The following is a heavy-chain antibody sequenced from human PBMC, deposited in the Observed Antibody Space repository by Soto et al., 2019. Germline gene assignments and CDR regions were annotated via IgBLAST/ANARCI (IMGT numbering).Heavy chain of an antibody. CDR2: ISGSGGST. CDR3: AKAKGYYYDSSGYYSPADDAFDI. J-gene: IGHJ3*02. D-gene: IGHD3-22*01. V-gene: IGHV3-23*01. CDR1: GFTFSSYA. Sequence: EVQLLESGGGLVQPGGSLRLSCAASGFTFSSYAMSWVRQAPGKGLEWVSAISGSGGSTYYADSVKGRFTISRNNSKTTLYLQMNSLRAEDTAVYYCAKAKGYYYDSSGYYSPADDAFDIWGQGTMVTVSS.